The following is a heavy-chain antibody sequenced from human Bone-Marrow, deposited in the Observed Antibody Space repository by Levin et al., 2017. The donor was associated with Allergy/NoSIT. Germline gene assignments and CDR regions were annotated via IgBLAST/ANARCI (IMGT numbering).Heavy chain of an antibody. CDR3: AKNGQSGYYFDY. V-gene: IGHV3-23*01. CDR1: GFTFSTYA. D-gene: IGHD3-3*01. J-gene: IGHJ4*02. Sequence: PGGSLRLSCAASGFTFSTYAMTWIRQTPGKGLEWVSTTSNSGGSTYYADSVKGRFAISRDNANNMVYLQMNSLKAEDTALYYCAKNGQSGYYFDYWGQGALVTVSS. CDR2: TSNSGGST.